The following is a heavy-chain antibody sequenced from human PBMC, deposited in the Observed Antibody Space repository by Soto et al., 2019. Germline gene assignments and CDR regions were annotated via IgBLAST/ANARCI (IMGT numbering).Heavy chain of an antibody. CDR3: AHFTGALDY. Sequence: QITLKESGPTLVKPTQTLTLTCTFSGFSLSTSGVGVGWISQPPGKALEWLALIYWDDDMRYSPSLKRRLAITKDTSKNQVLLTMINMDPVDTATYYCAHFTGALDYWGQGTLVTVSS. D-gene: IGHD3-10*01. J-gene: IGHJ4*02. V-gene: IGHV2-5*02. CDR2: IYWDDDM. CDR1: GFSLSTSGVG.